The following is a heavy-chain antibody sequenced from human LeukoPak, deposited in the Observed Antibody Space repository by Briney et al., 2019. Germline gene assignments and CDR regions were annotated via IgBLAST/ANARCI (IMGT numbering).Heavy chain of an antibody. CDR3: ARRAGAYSHPYDY. D-gene: IGHD4/OR15-4a*01. CDR2: IYSDNT. Sequence: GGSLRLSCAASGFTFSSSAMSWVRQAPGKGLEWVSFIYSDNTHYSDSVKGRFTISRDNSKNTLYLQMNSLRAEDTAVYYCARRAGAYSHPYDYWGQGTLVTVSS. CDR1: GFTFSSSA. V-gene: IGHV3-53*01. J-gene: IGHJ4*02.